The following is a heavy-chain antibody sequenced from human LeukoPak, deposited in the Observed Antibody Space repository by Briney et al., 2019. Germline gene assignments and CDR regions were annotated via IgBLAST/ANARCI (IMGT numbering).Heavy chain of an antibody. D-gene: IGHD1-26*01. CDR1: GFTFSSYA. CDR2: ISGSGGST. V-gene: IGHV3-23*01. Sequence: GGSLRLSCAASGFTFSSYAMSWVRQAPGKGLEWVSAISGSGGSTYYADSVKGRFTISRDNSKNTLYLQMNSLRAEDTAVYYCAKDAPPELVGATTWAFDIWGQGTMVTVSS. CDR3: AKDAPPELVGATTWAFDI. J-gene: IGHJ3*02.